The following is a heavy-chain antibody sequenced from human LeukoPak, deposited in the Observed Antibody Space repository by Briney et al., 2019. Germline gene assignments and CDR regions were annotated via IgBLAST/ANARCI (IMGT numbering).Heavy chain of an antibody. CDR2: ISSTNGHT. D-gene: IGHD6-19*01. J-gene: IGHJ5*02. V-gene: IGHV3-21*06. CDR3: ARDRDSSGLYGGADL. CDR1: GFSFSFSN. Sequence: GGSLRLSCAASGFSFSFSNMNWVRQAPGKGLEWVSYISSTNGHTYYADSVNGRFTISRDTAKNSLYLQMNSLRVEDTAIYFCARDRDSSGLYGGADLWGQGVLVTVSA.